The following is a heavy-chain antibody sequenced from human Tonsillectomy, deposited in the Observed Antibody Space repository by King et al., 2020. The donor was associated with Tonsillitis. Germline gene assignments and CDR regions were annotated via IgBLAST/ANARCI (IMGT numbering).Heavy chain of an antibody. Sequence: LQLQESGPGLVKPSQTLSLTCTVSGGSISSGDDYWSWIRQTPGKGLEWIGYIYYSGSTYYNPSLKSRVTISVDTSKTQFSLKLSSVTAADTAVYYCAKAPPTVAAAGTRYYYYYCMDVWGQGTTVTVSS. V-gene: IGHV4-30-4*01. CDR2: IYYSGST. CDR3: AKAPPTVAAAGTRYYYYYCMDV. J-gene: IGHJ6*02. D-gene: IGHD6-13*01. CDR1: GGSISSGDDY.